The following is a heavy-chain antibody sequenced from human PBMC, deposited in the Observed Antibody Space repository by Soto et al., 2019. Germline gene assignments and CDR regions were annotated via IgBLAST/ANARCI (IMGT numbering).Heavy chain of an antibody. D-gene: IGHD5-18*01. CDR3: ARDEGYGYGVDY. CDR1: GFTFSSHW. CDR2: INSDGSRT. Sequence: EVQLVESGGSLVQPGGSLRLSCAASGFTFSSHWMHWVRQAPGKGLVWVSRINSDGSRTTYADSVKGRFTFSRDNAKNTRYMQMNSLRAEDTAIYYCARDEGYGYGVDYWGQGTLVTVSS. V-gene: IGHV3-74*01. J-gene: IGHJ4*02.